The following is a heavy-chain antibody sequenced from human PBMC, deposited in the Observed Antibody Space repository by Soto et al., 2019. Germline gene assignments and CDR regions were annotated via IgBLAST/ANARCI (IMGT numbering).Heavy chain of an antibody. CDR2: IYSGGST. V-gene: IGHV3-53*04. CDR3: ARVPHFWSGYSNADAFDI. Sequence: GSLRLSCAASGFTVSSNYMSWVRQAPGKGLEWVSVIYSGGSTYYADSVKGRFTISRHNSKNTLYLQMNSLRAEDTAVYYCARVPHFWSGYSNADAFDIWGQGTMVTVSS. J-gene: IGHJ3*02. D-gene: IGHD3-3*02. CDR1: GFTVSSNY.